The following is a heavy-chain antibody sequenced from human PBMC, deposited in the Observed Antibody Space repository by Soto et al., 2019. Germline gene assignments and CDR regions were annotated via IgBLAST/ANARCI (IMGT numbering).Heavy chain of an antibody. D-gene: IGHD2-15*01. V-gene: IGHV3-23*01. J-gene: IGHJ6*03. CDR1: GFTFSSYA. CDR3: AKGFFGCSGGSCYSRYYYMDV. Sequence: GGSLRLSCAASGFTFSSYAMSWVRQAPGKGLEWVSAISGSGGSTYYADSVKGRFTISRDNSKNTLYLQMNSLRAEDTAVYYCAKGFFGCSGGSCYSRYYYMDVWGKGTTVTVSS. CDR2: ISGSGGST.